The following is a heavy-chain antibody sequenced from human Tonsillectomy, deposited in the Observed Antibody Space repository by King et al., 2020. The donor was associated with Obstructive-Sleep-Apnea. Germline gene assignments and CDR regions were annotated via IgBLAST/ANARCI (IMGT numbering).Heavy chain of an antibody. V-gene: IGHV3-30*18. J-gene: IGHJ4*02. CDR2: ISYDGSYK. Sequence: QVQLVESGGGVVQPGRSLRLSCAASGFTFSNYGLHWVRQAPGKGLEWVAVISYDGSYKYYTDSVKGRFTISRDNSKNTLYVQMNSLRDDDTAVYYCAKDGGRGYSGYDYSFFDYWGLGTLVTVSS. D-gene: IGHD5-12*01. CDR3: AKDGGRGYSGYDYSFFDY. CDR1: GFTFSNYG.